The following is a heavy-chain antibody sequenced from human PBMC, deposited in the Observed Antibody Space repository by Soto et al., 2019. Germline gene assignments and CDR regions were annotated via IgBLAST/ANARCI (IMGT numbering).Heavy chain of an antibody. D-gene: IGHD3-22*01. CDR2: IYYSGST. CDR1: GGSICSSSYY. J-gene: IGHJ5*01. V-gene: IGHV4-39*01. CDR3: ARNPGGFSSGYYGIRRGDCRLDS. Sequence: PSETLSLTCTVSGGSICSSSYYWGWIRQPPGKGLEWIGSIYYSGSTYYNPSLKSRVTISVDTSKNQFSLKLSSVTAADTAVYYCARNPGGFSSGYYGIRRGDCRLDSWGKGTRVPVSP.